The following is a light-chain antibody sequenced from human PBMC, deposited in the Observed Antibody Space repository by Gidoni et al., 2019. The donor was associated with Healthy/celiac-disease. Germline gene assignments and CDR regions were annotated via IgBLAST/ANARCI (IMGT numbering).Light chain of an antibody. V-gene: IGKV1-5*01. J-gene: IGKJ1*01. CDR3: QQYNSYWWT. CDR1: QSISSW. CDR2: DAS. Sequence: DIQMTQSPSTLSASVGDRVTITCRASQSISSWWAWYQQKPVKAPKLRIYDASSLESWVPAMFSGGGSGTEFTLTISSLQPDDFATYYCQQYNSYWWTFGQGTKVEIK.